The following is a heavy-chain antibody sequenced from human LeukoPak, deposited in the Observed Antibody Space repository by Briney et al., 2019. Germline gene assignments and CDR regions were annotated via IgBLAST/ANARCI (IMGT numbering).Heavy chain of an antibody. J-gene: IGHJ4*02. V-gene: IGHV4-39*02. D-gene: IGHD2-21*02. CDR2: MHYSGST. CDR1: GGSIRSSSYY. Sequence: SETLSLTCTVSGGSIRSSSYYWGWTRQPPGKGLEWIGSMHYSGSTYHNPSLKSRVTISVDTSKNHLSLNLRSVTAADTAVYYCARLYCGADCSIDFWGQGTLVTVSS. CDR3: ARLYCGADCSIDF.